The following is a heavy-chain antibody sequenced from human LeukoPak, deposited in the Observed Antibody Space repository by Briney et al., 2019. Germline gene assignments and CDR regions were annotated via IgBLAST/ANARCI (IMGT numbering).Heavy chain of an antibody. CDR3: ARDQPIGYNYGYPFDN. D-gene: IGHD5-18*01. V-gene: IGHV3-11*04. Sequence: GGTLRLSCAASGFTFSDYYMSWIRQAPGKGLEWVSYISSSGSTIYYADSVKGRFSISRDNAKNSLYLQMNNLRVEDTAVYYCARDQPIGYNYGYPFDNWGQGTLVTVSS. CDR1: GFTFSDYY. CDR2: ISSSGSTI. J-gene: IGHJ4*02.